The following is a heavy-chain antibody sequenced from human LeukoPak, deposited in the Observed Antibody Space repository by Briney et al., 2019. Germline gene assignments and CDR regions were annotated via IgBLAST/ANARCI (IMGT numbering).Heavy chain of an antibody. D-gene: IGHD6-13*01. J-gene: IGHJ2*01. CDR2: IKQDGSEK. V-gene: IGHV3-7*01. Sequence: GGSLRLSCAASGFTFSDHWMSWVRQAPGKGLEWVANIKQDGSEKYYVDSVKGRFTISRDNAKKSLYLQMNGLRAEDAAVYYCASPTAEAGTRRYHDLWSRGTLVTVSP. CDR1: GFTFSDHW. CDR3: ASPTAEAGTRRYHDL.